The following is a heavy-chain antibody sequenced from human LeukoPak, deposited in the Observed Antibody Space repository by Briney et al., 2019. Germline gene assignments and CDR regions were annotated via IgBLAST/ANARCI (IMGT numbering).Heavy chain of an antibody. V-gene: IGHV1-2*02. CDR2: INPNSGGT. Sequence: ASVKVSCKASGYTFTGYYMHWVRQAPGQGLEWMGWINPNSGGTNYAQKFQGRVTMTRDTSISTAYMGLSRLRSDDTAVYYCARDPASDTAMGVCWGQGTLVTVSS. CDR3: ARDPASDTAMGVC. D-gene: IGHD5-18*01. CDR1: GYTFTGYY. J-gene: IGHJ4*02.